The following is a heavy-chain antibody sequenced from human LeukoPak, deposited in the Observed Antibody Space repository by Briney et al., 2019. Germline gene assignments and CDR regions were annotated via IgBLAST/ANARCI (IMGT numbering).Heavy chain of an antibody. CDR3: ARDGGYCSSTSCYTLDY. J-gene: IGHJ4*02. V-gene: IGHV3-20*04. CDR2: INWNSGDI. CDR1: GFTFSGYE. Sequence: GGSLRLSCAASGFTFSGYEMNWVRQAPGKGLEWVSGINWNSGDIGYADSVKGRFTISRDNAKNSLYLQMNSLRAEDTALYYCARDGGYCSSTSCYTLDYWGQGTLVTVSS. D-gene: IGHD2-2*02.